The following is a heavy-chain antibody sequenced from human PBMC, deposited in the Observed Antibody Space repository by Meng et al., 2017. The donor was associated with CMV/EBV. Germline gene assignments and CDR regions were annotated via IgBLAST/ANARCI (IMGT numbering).Heavy chain of an antibody. D-gene: IGHD2-15*01. CDR2: IKSKIDGGKI. Sequence: RLSCAASGFTFTNAAMTWVRQASGKGLEWIGRIKSKIDGGKIDYAAPVRGRFAISRDDSKATVYLQIDTLEIEDTGMYYCTTLLRGCWGQGTLVTVSS. V-gene: IGHV3-15*01. CDR1: GFTFTNAA. J-gene: IGHJ4*02. CDR3: TTLLRGC.